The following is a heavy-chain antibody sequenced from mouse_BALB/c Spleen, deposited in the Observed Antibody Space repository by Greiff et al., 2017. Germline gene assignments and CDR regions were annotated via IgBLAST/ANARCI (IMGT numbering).Heavy chain of an antibody. V-gene: IGHV1-7*01. CDR1: GYTFTSYW. J-gene: IGHJ2*01. D-gene: IGHD2-12*01. CDR3: RVLRRDFDY. CDR2: INPSTGYT. Sequence: VQLQQSGAELAKPGASVKMSCKASGYTFTSYWMHWVKQRPGQGLEWIGYINPSTGYTEYNQKFKDKATLTADKSSSTAYMQLSSLTSEDSAVYYCRVLRRDFDYWGQGTTLTVSS.